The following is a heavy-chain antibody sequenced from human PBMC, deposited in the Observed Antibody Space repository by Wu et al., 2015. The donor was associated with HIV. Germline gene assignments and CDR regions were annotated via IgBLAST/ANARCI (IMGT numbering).Heavy chain of an antibody. D-gene: IGHD3-22*01. CDR1: GYTFITHA. V-gene: IGHV1-18*01. CDR2: ITTHNGYT. CDR3: ARVFEDSSGYYSWFDP. J-gene: IGHJ5*02. Sequence: QVQLVQSGGDVKKSGASVKVSCKASGYTFITHAITWVRQAPGQRPEWMGWITTHNGYTKCAQKFQDRLSLTADTSATTAYMELRSLRSDDTAVYYCARVFEDSSGYYSWFDPWGRREPVGHRLL.